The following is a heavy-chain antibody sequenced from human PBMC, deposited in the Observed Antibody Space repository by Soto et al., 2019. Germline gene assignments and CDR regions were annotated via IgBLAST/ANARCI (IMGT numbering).Heavy chain of an antibody. CDR3: AREGMVVAAPNWFDP. Sequence: PSEMLSLTCTVSGASVSSGSYYWRWIRQPPGKGLEWIGYIYYSGSTNYNPSLKSRVTISVDTSKNQFSLKLSSVTAADTAVYYWAREGMVVAAPNWFDPWGQVTLVTVSS. D-gene: IGHD2-15*01. J-gene: IGHJ5*02. V-gene: IGHV4-61*01. CDR1: GASVSSGSYY. CDR2: IYYSGST.